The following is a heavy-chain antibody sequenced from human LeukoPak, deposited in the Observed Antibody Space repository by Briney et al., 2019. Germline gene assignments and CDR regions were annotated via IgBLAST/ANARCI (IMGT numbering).Heavy chain of an antibody. Sequence: SGTLSLTCGVSGGSISNTNWWSWVRQPPGQGLEWIGEISLTGLTHYNPSLESRVTVSLDKSKNQLSLTLTSVTAADTAVYYCARVDPYNSMVYAMSFDYWGQGTLVTVSS. D-gene: IGHD2-8*01. CDR3: ARVDPYNSMVYAMSFDY. V-gene: IGHV4-4*02. J-gene: IGHJ4*02. CDR1: GGSISNTNW. CDR2: ISLTGLT.